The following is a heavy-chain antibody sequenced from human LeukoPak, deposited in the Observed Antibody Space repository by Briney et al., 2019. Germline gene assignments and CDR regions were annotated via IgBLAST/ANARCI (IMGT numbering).Heavy chain of an antibody. CDR1: GGSISSSSYY. J-gene: IGHJ4*02. CDR2: LYYSGST. CDR3: ARDLSGWYLSGQLDY. D-gene: IGHD6-19*01. Sequence: PSETLSLTCTVSGGSISSSSYYWGWIRQPPGKGLEWIGSLYYSGSTYYNPSLKSRVTISVDTSKNQFSLKLSSVTAADTAVYYCARDLSGWYLSGQLDYWGQGTLVTVSS. V-gene: IGHV4-39*07.